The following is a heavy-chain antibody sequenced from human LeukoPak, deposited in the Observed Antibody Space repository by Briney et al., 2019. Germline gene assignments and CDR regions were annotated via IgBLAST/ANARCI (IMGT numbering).Heavy chain of an antibody. CDR3: ARDYAILYDDKSGYLLHAFDI. Sequence: KPSETLSLTCSVSGGSINTYYWSWIRQPPGKGLEWIGYISDSGTTNYNPSLNSRITMSLDTSKNQFSLRLVSVTAADTAVYYCARDYAILYDDKSGYLLHAFDIWGHGTMVTVSS. CDR2: ISDSGTT. V-gene: IGHV4-59*01. J-gene: IGHJ3*02. CDR1: GGSINTYY. D-gene: IGHD3-22*01.